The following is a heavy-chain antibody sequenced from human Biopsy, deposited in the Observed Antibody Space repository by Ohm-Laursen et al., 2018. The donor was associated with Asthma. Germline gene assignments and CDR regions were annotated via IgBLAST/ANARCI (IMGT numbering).Heavy chain of an antibody. CDR1: GFTFSSYA. D-gene: IGHD3-3*02. V-gene: IGHV3-7*01. Sequence: SLRLSCAAFGFTFSSYAMSWVRQVPGKGLEWVANIKHDGSEKNHVDSLKGRFTISRDNAKNSLYLQMNSLRAEDTAVYYCARTFHFWSPYHAEHYQLWGQGTLVTVSS. J-gene: IGHJ1*01. CDR3: ARTFHFWSPYHAEHYQL. CDR2: IKHDGSEK.